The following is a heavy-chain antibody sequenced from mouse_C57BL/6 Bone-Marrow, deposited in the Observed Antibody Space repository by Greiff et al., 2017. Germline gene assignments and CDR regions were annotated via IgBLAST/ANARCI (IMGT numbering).Heavy chain of an antibody. V-gene: IGHV6-3*01. CDR2: IRLKSDNYAT. CDR1: GFTFSNYW. CDR3: TLITTVVEGYAMDY. Sequence: DVKLQESGGGLVQPGGSMKLSCVASGFTFSNYWMNWVRQSPEKGLEWVAQIRLKSDNYATHYAESVKGRFTISRDDSKSSVYLQMNNLRAEDTGIYYCTLITTVVEGYAMDYWGQGTSVTVSS. J-gene: IGHJ4*01. D-gene: IGHD1-1*01.